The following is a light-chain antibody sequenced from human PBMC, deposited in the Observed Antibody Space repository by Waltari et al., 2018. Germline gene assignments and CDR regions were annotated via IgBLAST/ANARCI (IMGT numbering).Light chain of an antibody. CDR2: GAS. V-gene: IGKV3-20*01. CDR3: PQYGTSSS. Sequence: EIVLTQSPGTLSWSPGERATLSCRASQRVGSNYLVWYQHQPGQAPRLLIYGASSRATGTPDRFTGRGSGTAFTLTISRLVPADFAVYSCPQYGTSSSFGHGTRLAL. J-gene: IGKJ5*01. CDR1: QRVGSNY.